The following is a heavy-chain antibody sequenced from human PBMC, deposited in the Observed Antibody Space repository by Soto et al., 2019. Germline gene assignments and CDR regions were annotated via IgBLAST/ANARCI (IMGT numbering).Heavy chain of an antibody. V-gene: IGHV4-39*01. J-gene: IGHJ4*02. Sequence: AEPLSLTCTVAGCSISSSSYYWGWIRQPPGKGLEWIGSIYYSGSTYYNPSLKSRVTISVDTPKNQFSLKLSSVTAADTAVYYCARHTSAFFISDPWGQGTLVTAS. D-gene: IGHD3-16*01. CDR3: ARHTSAFFISDP. CDR1: GCSISSSSYY. CDR2: IYYSGST.